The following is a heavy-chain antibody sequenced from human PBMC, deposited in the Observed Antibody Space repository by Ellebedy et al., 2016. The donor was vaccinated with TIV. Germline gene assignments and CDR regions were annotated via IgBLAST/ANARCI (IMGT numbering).Heavy chain of an antibody. V-gene: IGHV3-30*15. CDR3: TREGHTSGRCGDFEN. D-gene: IGHD6-19*01. CDR1: GVGFSRAI. CDR2: ISYDGSL. J-gene: IGHJ4*02. Sequence: PGGSLRLSCAASGVGFSRAIIHWVRQAPGKGLEWVAAISYDGSLYYADSVKGRGTISRDTFKNMVYLEMSNLQNEDTAVYFCTREGHTSGRCGDFENWGQGTLVTVSS.